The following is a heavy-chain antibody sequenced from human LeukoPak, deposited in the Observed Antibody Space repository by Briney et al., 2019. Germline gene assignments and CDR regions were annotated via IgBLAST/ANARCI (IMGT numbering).Heavy chain of an antibody. V-gene: IGHV4-59*05. CDR3: AKSGGYGLIDY. Sequence: PGGSLRLSCAASGFTFSSYWMHWVRQPPGKGLEWIGSIYSSGSTYYNSSLKSRVTISIDTSKNQVSLKMSSVTAADTAVYYCAKSGGYGLIDYWGQGTLVTVSS. CDR1: GFTFSSYW. CDR2: IYSSGST. D-gene: IGHD6-25*01. J-gene: IGHJ4*01.